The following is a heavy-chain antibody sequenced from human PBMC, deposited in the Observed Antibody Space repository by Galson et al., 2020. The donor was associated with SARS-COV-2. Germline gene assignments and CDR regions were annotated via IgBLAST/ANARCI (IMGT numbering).Heavy chain of an antibody. Sequence: SVKVSCKASGGTFSSYAISWVRQAPGQGLEWIGGIIPIFGTANYAQKFQGRVTITADESTSTAYMELSSLRSEDTAVYYCARDPGDYYGSGSYYMNWGQGTLGTVSS. CDR3: ARDPGDYYGSGSYYMN. CDR2: IIPIFGTA. D-gene: IGHD3-10*01. V-gene: IGHV1-69*13. J-gene: IGHJ4*02. CDR1: GGTFSSYA.